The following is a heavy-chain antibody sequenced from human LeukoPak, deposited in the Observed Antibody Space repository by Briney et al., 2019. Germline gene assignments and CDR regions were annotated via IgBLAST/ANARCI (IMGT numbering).Heavy chain of an antibody. CDR3: ARGAGSSWFDY. V-gene: IGHV1-2*02. CDR2: MNPNTGVT. D-gene: IGHD6-13*01. Sequence: ASVKVSCKASGYSFNVNYMHWVRQAPGQGLERMGWMNPNTGVTNFAQKFQGRVTMTRDTSIRTAYMELSRLTSDDTAVYYCARGAGSSWFDYWGQGTLVTVSS. CDR1: GYSFNVNY. J-gene: IGHJ4*02.